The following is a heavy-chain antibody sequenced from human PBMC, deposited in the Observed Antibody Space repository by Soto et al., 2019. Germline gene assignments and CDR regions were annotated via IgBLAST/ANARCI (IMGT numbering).Heavy chain of an antibody. CDR3: ARESGTTGIWYFDL. D-gene: IGHD1-7*01. Sequence: EVQLVESGGGLVQPGGSLRLSCAASGFTFSDYDIHWVRQAAGKGLEWVSGIAFYGDTNYAGSVTGRFTISRENARNSVDLQMNSLRVGDTAVYYCARESGTTGIWYFDLWGRGTLVTVSS. CDR1: GFTFSDYD. CDR2: IAFYGDT. V-gene: IGHV3-13*01. J-gene: IGHJ2*01.